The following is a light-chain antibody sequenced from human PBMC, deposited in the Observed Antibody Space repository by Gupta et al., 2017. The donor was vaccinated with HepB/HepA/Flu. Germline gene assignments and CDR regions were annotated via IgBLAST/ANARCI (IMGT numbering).Light chain of an antibody. Sequence: QSALTQPASVSGSPGQSNTISCPGTSSDVGSYNLVSWYQQHPGKAPKLMIYEVSKRPSGVSNRFSGSKSGNTASLTISGLQAEDEADYYCCSYAGSSTSYWVFGGGTKLTVL. CDR1: SSDVGSYNL. V-gene: IGLV2-23*02. CDR2: EVS. CDR3: CSYAGSSTSYWV. J-gene: IGLJ3*02.